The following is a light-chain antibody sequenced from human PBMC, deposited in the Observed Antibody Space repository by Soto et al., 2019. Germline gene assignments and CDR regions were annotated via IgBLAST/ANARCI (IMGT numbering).Light chain of an antibody. CDR1: QSISSW. J-gene: IGKJ1*01. CDR3: QQYNSYSWT. V-gene: IGKV1-5*03. Sequence: DIQMTQSPSTLSASVGDRVTITCRASQSISSWLAWYQQKPGKAPKLLIYKASSLESGVPSRFSGSGSGTDFTLTISSLQPDDFATYYCQQYNSYSWTCGQGTKVEIK. CDR2: KAS.